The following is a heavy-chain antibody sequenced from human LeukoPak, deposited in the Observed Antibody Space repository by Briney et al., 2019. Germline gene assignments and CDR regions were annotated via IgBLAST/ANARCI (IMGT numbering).Heavy chain of an antibody. J-gene: IGHJ3*02. V-gene: IGHV1-69*04. CDR2: IIPILGIA. Sequence: SVKVSCKASGGTFSSYAISWVRQAPGQGLEWMGRIIPILGIANYAQKFQGRVTIIADKSTSTAYMELSSLRSEDTAVYYCAREEYILTGSNAFDIWGQGTMVTVSS. CDR3: AREEYILTGSNAFDI. D-gene: IGHD3-9*01. CDR1: GGTFSSYA.